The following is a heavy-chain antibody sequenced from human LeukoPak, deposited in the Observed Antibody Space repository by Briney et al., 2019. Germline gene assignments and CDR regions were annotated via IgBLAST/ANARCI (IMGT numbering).Heavy chain of an antibody. CDR2: IYYSGST. J-gene: IGHJ4*02. V-gene: IGHV4-34*01. CDR3: ARVFGIEGHEPYYFDY. CDR1: GGSFSGYY. Sequence: SETLSLTCAVYGGSFSGYYWSWIHQPPGKGLEWIGSIYYSGSTYYNPSLKSRVTISVDTSKNQFSLKLSSVTAADTAVYYCARVFGIEGHEPYYFDYWGQGTLVTVSS. D-gene: IGHD3-3*01.